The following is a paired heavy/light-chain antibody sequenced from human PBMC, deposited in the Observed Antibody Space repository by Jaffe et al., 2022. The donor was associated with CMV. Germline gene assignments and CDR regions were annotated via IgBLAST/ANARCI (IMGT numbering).Heavy chain of an antibody. V-gene: IGHV3-11*01. D-gene: IGHD3-3*01. CDR3: EGRNWYDPPSDY. Sequence: QVHLVESGGDLVKPGGSLRLSCAASGFTFSDYYMSWIRQAPGKGLEWVSYISHTGDTIHYADSVRGRFTISRDNGKNLLYLDLSNLRAEDTAVYYCEGRNWYDPPSDYWGHGTLVTVSS. CDR1: GFTFSDYY. J-gene: IGHJ4*01. CDR2: ISHTGDTI.
Light chain of an antibody. CDR3: QHFGGSFWT. CDR2: GTS. V-gene: IGKV3-20*01. CDR1: QSVHINY. Sequence: ESVLTQSPGTLSLSPGESATLSCRASQSVHINYLAWYQQKPGQAPRLLIYGTSSRATGIPDKFSGSGSGTDFTLTISRLEPEDSAVYFCQHFGGSFWTFGQGTKVEIK. J-gene: IGKJ1*01.